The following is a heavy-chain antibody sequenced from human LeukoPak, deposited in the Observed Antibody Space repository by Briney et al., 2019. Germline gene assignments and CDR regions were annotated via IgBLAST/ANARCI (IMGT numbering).Heavy chain of an antibody. CDR1: GGSFSGYY. CDR3: ARNGRGYCSSTSSYGRIGAFDI. CDR2: INHSGST. D-gene: IGHD2-2*01. J-gene: IGHJ3*02. Sequence: SETLSLTCAVYGGSFSGYYWSWIRQPPGKGLEWIGEINHSGSTNYNPSLKSRVTISVDTSKNQFSLKLSSVTAADTAVYYCARNGRGYCSSTSSYGRIGAFDIWGQGTMVTVSS. V-gene: IGHV4-34*01.